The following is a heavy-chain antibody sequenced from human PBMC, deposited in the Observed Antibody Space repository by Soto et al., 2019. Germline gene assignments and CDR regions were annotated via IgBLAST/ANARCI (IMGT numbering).Heavy chain of an antibody. V-gene: IGHV1-3*01. Sequence: ASVKVSCKASGYTFTIYAMHWVRKAPGQRLEWMGWINAGNGNTKYSQKFQGRVTITRDTSASTAYMELSSLRSEDTAVYYCARDQLKQRYYYYGMDVWGQGTTVTVSS. CDR1: GYTFTIYA. D-gene: IGHD5-18*01. J-gene: IGHJ6*02. CDR2: INAGNGNT. CDR3: ARDQLKQRYYYYGMDV.